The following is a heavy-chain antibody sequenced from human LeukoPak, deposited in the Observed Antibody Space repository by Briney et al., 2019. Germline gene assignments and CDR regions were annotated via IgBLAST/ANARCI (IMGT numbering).Heavy chain of an antibody. CDR3: AHKAGRGGPNDY. CDR2: LYWDDDK. Sequence: SGPTLVNPTQTLTLTCTFSGFSLSTSGVGVGWFRHPPGNALEWLSLLYWDDDKRYRHSLQSRLPITKDTYKNQVVLTMTNMDPVDTATYYCAHKAGRGGPNDYWGQGTLVTVSS. V-gene: IGHV2-5*02. J-gene: IGHJ4*02. CDR1: GFSLSTSGVG. D-gene: IGHD4-23*01.